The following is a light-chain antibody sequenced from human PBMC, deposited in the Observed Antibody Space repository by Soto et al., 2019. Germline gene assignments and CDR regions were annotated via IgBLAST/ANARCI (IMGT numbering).Light chain of an antibody. J-gene: IGLJ1*01. V-gene: IGLV2-18*01. CDR2: EVS. CDR1: SSDVGSNNR. Sequence: QSALTQPPSVSGSPGQSVTISCTGTSSDVGSNNRVSWYQQPPGAAPKLMIYEVSNRPSGVPDRFSGSKSGNTASLTISGLQAEDEADYSCTLYTRSTTIVFGTGTKLTVL. CDR3: TLYTRSTTIV.